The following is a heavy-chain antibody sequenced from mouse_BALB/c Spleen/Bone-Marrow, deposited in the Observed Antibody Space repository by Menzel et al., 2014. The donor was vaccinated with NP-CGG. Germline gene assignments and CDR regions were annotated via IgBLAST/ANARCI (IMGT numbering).Heavy chain of an antibody. D-gene: IGHD2-2*01. Sequence: VQLKQSGAELVKSGASVKLSCTASGFNIKDTYMHWVKQRPEQGLEWIGRIDPANGNTKYDPKFQGKATITADTSSNTAYLQLNSLTSEDTAVYYCASYVYGYYFDYWGQGTTLTVSS. CDR2: IDPANGNT. CDR1: GFNIKDTY. CDR3: ASYVYGYYFDY. J-gene: IGHJ2*01. V-gene: IGHV14-3*02.